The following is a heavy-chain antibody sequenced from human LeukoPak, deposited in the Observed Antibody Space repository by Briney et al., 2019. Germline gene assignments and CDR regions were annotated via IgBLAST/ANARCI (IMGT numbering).Heavy chain of an antibody. V-gene: IGHV4-34*01. CDR1: GGSFSGYY. D-gene: IGHD6-13*01. CDR2: INHSGST. CDR3: AKDPSSIAAAPRERDY. Sequence: SETLSLTCAVYGGSFSGYYWSWIRQPPGKGLEWIGEINHSGSTNYNPSLKSRVTISVDTSKNQFSLKLSSVTAADTAVYYCAKDPSSIAAAPRERDYWGQGTLVTVSS. J-gene: IGHJ4*02.